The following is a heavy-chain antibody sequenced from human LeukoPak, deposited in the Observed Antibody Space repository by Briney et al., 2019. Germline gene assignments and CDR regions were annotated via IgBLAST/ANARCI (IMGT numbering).Heavy chain of an antibody. D-gene: IGHD3-10*01. CDR1: GFTFSDYY. V-gene: IGHV3-11*04. CDR3: ARVKPYNNNDRARPLDY. CDR2: ISDSTSTI. Sequence: PGGSLRLSCAASGFTFSDYYMSWIRQAPGKGLEWVSYISDSTSTIYYADSVKGRFTISRDNAKDSLYLQMNSLRAEDTAIYYCARVKPYNNNDRARPLDYWGQGTLVTVSS. J-gene: IGHJ4*02.